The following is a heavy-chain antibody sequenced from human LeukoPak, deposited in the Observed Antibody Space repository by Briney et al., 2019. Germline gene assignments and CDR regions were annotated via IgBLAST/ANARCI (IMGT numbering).Heavy chain of an antibody. Sequence: PGGSLRLSCAASGFTFSDTWMHWVRQVPGKGLVWVSRIRGDGSDARYAESVKGRFTISRDNSKNTLYLQMNSLRAEDTAVYYCVPRKEWSCYMDVWGKGTTVTVSS. CDR1: GFTFSDTW. D-gene: IGHD3-3*01. CDR3: VPRKEWSCYMDV. V-gene: IGHV3-74*01. CDR2: IRGDGSDA. J-gene: IGHJ6*03.